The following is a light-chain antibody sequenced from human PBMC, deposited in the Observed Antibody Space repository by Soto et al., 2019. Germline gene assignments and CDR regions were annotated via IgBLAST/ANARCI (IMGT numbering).Light chain of an antibody. CDR1: QSVSIN. J-gene: IGKJ1*01. V-gene: IGKV3-15*01. CDR3: QQYNNWPKT. CDR2: GAS. Sequence: EIVMTQSPATLSVSPGERATLSCRASQSVSINLAWYQQKPGQAPRLLIYGASTRATGIPARFSGSGSGTELPLTIASLQSEDFAVYYCQQYNNWPKTFGQGTKVEIK.